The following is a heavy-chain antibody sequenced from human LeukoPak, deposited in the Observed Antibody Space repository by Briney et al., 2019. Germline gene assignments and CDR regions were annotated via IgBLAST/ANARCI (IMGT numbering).Heavy chain of an antibody. CDR3: ARSLTPGGFDY. CDR1: GGTFSSYT. J-gene: IGHJ4*02. Sequence: ASVKVSCKASGGTFSSYTISWVRQAPGQGLEWMGRIIPILGIANYAQKFQGRVTITADKSTGTAYMELSSLRSEDTAVYYCARSLTPGGFDYWGQGTLVTVSS. V-gene: IGHV1-69*02. D-gene: IGHD1-1*01. CDR2: IIPILGIA.